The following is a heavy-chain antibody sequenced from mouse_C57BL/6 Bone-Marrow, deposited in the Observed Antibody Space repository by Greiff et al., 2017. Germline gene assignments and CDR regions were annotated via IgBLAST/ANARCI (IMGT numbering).Heavy chain of an antibody. V-gene: IGHV1-15*01. Sequence: VQLQQSGAELVRPGASVTLSCKATGYTFTDYEMQWVKQTPVHGLEWIGAIDPATGGTAYNQKFKGKAILTAEKSSSTAYMELRSLTSEDSAVYYCTGRAQGGRSGFSYWGRGTLVTVSA. J-gene: IGHJ3*01. D-gene: IGHD3-2*02. CDR1: GYTFTDYE. CDR2: IDPATGGT. CDR3: TGRAQGGRSGFSY.